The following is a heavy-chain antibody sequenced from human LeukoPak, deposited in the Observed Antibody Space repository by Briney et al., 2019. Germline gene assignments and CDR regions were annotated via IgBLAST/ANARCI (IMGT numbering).Heavy chain of an antibody. J-gene: IGHJ5*02. D-gene: IGHD2-2*03. CDR1: GGSISSYY. Sequence: ETLSLTCTVSGGSISSYYWTWIGQPPGKGLEWIGYIYYSGSTKYNPSLKSRVTMSVDTSKNRFSLKLSSVTAADTAVYYCARHRGYCSSTSCSYNWFDPWGQGTLVTVSS. CDR2: IYYSGST. V-gene: IGHV4-59*08. CDR3: ARHRGYCSSTSCSYNWFDP.